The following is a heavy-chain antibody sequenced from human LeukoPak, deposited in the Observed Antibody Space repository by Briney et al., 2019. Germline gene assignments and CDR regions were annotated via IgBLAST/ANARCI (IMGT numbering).Heavy chain of an antibody. V-gene: IGHV1-2*02. CDR1: VYTFTDYY. Sequence: GASVKVSCKASVYTFTDYYMHWVRQAPGQGLEGMGWINPHSGGTNYAQKFQGRVTMTRDTSISTAYMELSRLSSDDTAVYYCARPRWEMAPIPFEYWGQGTLVTASS. J-gene: IGHJ4*02. CDR3: ARPRWEMAPIPFEY. D-gene: IGHD5-24*01. CDR2: INPHSGGT.